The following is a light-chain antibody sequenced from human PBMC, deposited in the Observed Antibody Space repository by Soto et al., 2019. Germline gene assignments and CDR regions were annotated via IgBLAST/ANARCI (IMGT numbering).Light chain of an antibody. CDR2: GAS. Sequence: EIVLTQSPGTLSLSPGKRSTLSCRASQSISSSYLAWYQQRPGQAPRLLIYGASSRATGIPDRFSGSGSGTDFTLTISRLEPEDFAVYYCQQYGSSLITFGQGTRREIK. CDR1: QSISSSY. CDR3: QQYGSSLIT. V-gene: IGKV3-20*01. J-gene: IGKJ5*01.